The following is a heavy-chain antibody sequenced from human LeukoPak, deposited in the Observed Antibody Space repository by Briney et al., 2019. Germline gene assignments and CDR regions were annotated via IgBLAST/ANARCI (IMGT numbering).Heavy chain of an antibody. CDR2: INAGNGNT. D-gene: IGHD3-10*01. CDR3: ARLPFGEFSGYYFDY. Sequence: ASVKVSCKASGYTFTSYAMHWVRQAPGQRLEWMGWINAGNGNTKYSQKFQGRVTITRDISASTAYMELSSLRSEDTAVYYCARLPFGEFSGYYFDYWGQGTLVTVSS. CDR1: GYTFTSYA. V-gene: IGHV1-3*01. J-gene: IGHJ4*02.